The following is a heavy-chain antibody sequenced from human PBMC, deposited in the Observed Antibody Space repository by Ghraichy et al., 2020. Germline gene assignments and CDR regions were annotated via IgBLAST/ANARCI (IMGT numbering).Heavy chain of an antibody. CDR2: IYHSGST. CDR3: ARAAAGTRLGAFDI. Sequence: TLSLTCAVSGGSISSGGYSWSWIRQPPGKGLEWIGYIYHSGSTYYNPSLKSRVTISVDRSKNQFSLKLSSVTAADTAVYYCARAAAGTRLGAFDIWGQGTMVTVSS. J-gene: IGHJ3*02. V-gene: IGHV4-30-2*01. D-gene: IGHD6-13*01. CDR1: GGSISSGGYS.